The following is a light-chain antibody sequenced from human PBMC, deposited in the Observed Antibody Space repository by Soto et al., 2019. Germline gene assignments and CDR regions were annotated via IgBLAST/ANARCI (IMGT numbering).Light chain of an antibody. CDR1: QSVLYSSNNKNY. V-gene: IGKV4-1*01. Sequence: DIVMTQSPDSLAVSLGERATINCKSSQSVLYSSNNKNYLTWYQQKPGQPPKLLIYWASTRESGVPDRFSGSGSGTDFALTISSLRAEDVAVYYCQQYYSTPITVGQGTRLEIK. CDR3: QQYYSTPIT. J-gene: IGKJ5*01. CDR2: WAS.